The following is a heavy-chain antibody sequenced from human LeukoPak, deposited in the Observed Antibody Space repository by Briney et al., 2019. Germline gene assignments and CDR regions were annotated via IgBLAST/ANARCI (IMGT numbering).Heavy chain of an antibody. V-gene: IGHV3-21*01. J-gene: IGHJ4*02. CDR2: ISSSSSYI. Sequence: PGGSLRLSCAASGFTFSSYSMNWVRQAPGKGLEWVSSISSSSSYIYYADSVKGRFTISRDNAKNSLYLQMNSLRAEDTAVYYCASHSSSWYSPGIWGQGTLVTVSS. CDR1: GFTFSSYS. D-gene: IGHD6-13*01. CDR3: ASHSSSWYSPGI.